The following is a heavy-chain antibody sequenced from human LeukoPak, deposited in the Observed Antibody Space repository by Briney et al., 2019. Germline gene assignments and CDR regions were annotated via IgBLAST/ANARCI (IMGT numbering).Heavy chain of an antibody. V-gene: IGHV1-69*13. Sequence: ASVKVSCKASGGTFSSYAISWVRQAPGQGLEWMGGIIPIFGTANYAQKFQGRVTITADESTSTAYMELSSLRSEDTAVYYRARDLSSSSRGYFDYWGQGTLVTVSS. D-gene: IGHD6-6*01. CDR1: GGTFSSYA. CDR2: IIPIFGTA. CDR3: ARDLSSSSRGYFDY. J-gene: IGHJ4*02.